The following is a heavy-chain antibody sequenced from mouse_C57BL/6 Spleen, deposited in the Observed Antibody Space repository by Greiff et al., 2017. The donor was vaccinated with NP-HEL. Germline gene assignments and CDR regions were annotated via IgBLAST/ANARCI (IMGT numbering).Heavy chain of an antibody. J-gene: IGHJ2*01. V-gene: IGHV1-76*01. CDR1: GYTFTDYY. CDR3: RRGGGSLDY. Sequence: VQLQQSGAELVRPGASVKLSCKASGYTFTDYYINWVKQRPGQGLEWIASIYPGSGNTYYNEKFKGKATLTAEKSSSTAYMQLSSLTSEDSAVYFCRRGGGSLDYWGQGTTLTVSS. D-gene: IGHD1-1*02. CDR2: IYPGSGNT.